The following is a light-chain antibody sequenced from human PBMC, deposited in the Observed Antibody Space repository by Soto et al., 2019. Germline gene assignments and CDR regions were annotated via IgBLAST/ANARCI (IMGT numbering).Light chain of an antibody. CDR3: CSNAGGSTNV. CDR1: SSDVGSHKL. V-gene: IGLV2-23*01. J-gene: IGLJ1*01. Sequence: QSALTQPASVSGSPGQSITISCTGTSSDVGSHKLVSWYQQYPGKAPKLIIFEASKRPSGVSNRFSGSKSGSRASLTISGLQAEDEADYYCCSNAGGSTNVFGTGTKVTVL. CDR2: EAS.